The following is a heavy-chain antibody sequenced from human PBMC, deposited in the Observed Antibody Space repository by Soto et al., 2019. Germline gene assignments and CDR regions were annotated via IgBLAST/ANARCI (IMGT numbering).Heavy chain of an antibody. CDR3: ALLTYYYDSSGYYSSAEYFQH. J-gene: IGHJ1*01. Sequence: QITLKESGPTLVKPTQTLTLTCTFSGFSLSTSGVGVGWIRQPPGKALEWLALIYWDDDKRYSPSLKSRLTSTKDPSKNQVVLTMTHMDPVDTATYYCALLTYYYDSSGYYSSAEYFQHWGQGTLVTVSS. D-gene: IGHD3-22*01. CDR1: GFSLSTSGVG. V-gene: IGHV2-5*02. CDR2: IYWDDDK.